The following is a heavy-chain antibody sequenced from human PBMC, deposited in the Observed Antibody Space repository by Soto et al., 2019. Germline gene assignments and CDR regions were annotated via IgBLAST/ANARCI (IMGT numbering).Heavy chain of an antibody. Sequence: GGSLILSCAASGFSFSNYAMHWVSKDPGKGLEWVSTIKDSGDSTYYLDSVRGRFTISRDYSRNTLYLQMTSLRAEDTALYHCVKGGASYTSCWYANWGQGILVTVSS. CDR3: VKGGASYTSCWYAN. J-gene: IGHJ4*02. V-gene: IGHV3-23*01. CDR2: IKDSGDST. CDR1: GFSFSNYA. D-gene: IGHD6-13*01.